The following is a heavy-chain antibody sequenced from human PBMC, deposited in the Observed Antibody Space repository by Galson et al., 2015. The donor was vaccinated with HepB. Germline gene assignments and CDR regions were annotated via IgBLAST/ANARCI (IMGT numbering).Heavy chain of an antibody. D-gene: IGHD5-18*01. Sequence: TLSLTCTVSGGSIRSSGYCWGWFRQPPVKGLERLGSICYSGSSFSNPSLESRVAISVDTSKSQFSLKVNSVTAADTAMYYCARTRGNSYSYVDHWGQGTLVTVSS. CDR1: GGSIRSSGYC. CDR2: ICYSGSS. J-gene: IGHJ4*02. CDR3: ARTRGNSYSYVDH. V-gene: IGHV4-39*01.